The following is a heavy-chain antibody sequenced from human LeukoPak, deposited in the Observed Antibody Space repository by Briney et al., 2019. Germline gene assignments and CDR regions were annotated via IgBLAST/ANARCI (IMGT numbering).Heavy chain of an antibody. CDR3: ASSYCSSTSCYAGVAPFDY. CDR2: IYYSGST. J-gene: IGHJ4*02. D-gene: IGHD2-2*01. CDR1: GGSISSYY. V-gene: IGHV4-59*01. Sequence: SETLSLTCTVSGGSISSYYWSWIRQPPGKGLEWIGYIYYSGSTNYNPSLKSRVTISVDTSKNQFSLKLSSVTAADTAVYYCASSYCSSTSCYAGVAPFDYWGQGTLVTVSS.